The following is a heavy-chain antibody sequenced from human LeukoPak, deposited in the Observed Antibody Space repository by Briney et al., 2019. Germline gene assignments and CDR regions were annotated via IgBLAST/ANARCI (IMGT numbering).Heavy chain of an antibody. CDR3: AKDLAPFTSGWYAFDY. Sequence: PGGSLRLSCAASGFTVSSNYMSWVRQAPGKGLEWVSVIYSGGSTYYADSVKGRFTISRDSSKNTLFLQMNSLRAEDTAVYSCAKDLAPFTSGWYAFDYWGRGTLVTVSS. J-gene: IGHJ4*02. V-gene: IGHV3-53*01. CDR1: GFTVSSNY. D-gene: IGHD6-13*01. CDR2: IYSGGST.